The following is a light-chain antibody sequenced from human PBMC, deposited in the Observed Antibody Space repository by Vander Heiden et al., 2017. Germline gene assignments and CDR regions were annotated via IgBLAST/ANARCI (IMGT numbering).Light chain of an antibody. CDR2: DAS. CDR3: QQYGGSPIT. Sequence: DIVLTQSPATLSLSPGERATLSCGASQSIRSNYLAWYQQKPGLAPRLVIYDASNRATDIPDRFSGSGSGTDFTLTISRVEPEDFAVYYCQQYGGSPITFGQGTRLEI. J-gene: IGKJ5*01. CDR1: QSIRSNY. V-gene: IGKV3D-20*01.